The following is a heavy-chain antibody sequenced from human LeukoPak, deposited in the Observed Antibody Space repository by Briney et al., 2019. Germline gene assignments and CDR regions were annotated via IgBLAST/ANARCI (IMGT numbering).Heavy chain of an antibody. CDR3: TRHGGLYSSSGYYYYYYYMDV. J-gene: IGHJ6*03. CDR2: IRSKANSYAT. CDR1: GFTFSSYS. V-gene: IGHV3-73*01. D-gene: IGHD6-6*01. Sequence: GGSLRLSCAASGFTFSSYSMNWVRQASGKGLEWVGRIRSKANSYATAYAASVKGRFTISRDDSKNTAYLQMNSLKTEDTAVYYCTRHGGLYSSSGYYYYYYYMDVWGKGTTVTVSS.